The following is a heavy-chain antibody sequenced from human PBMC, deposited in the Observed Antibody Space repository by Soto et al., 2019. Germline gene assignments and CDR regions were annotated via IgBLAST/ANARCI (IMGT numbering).Heavy chain of an antibody. J-gene: IGHJ3*02. D-gene: IGHD6-13*01. Sequence: QLQLQESGPGLVKPSETLSLTCTVSGGSISSSSYYWGWIRQPPGKGLEWIGSIYYSGSTYYNPSLKSRVTISVDTSKNQFSLKLSSVTAADTAVYYCARPSMNSYSSSWPGYDAFDIWGQGTMVTVSS. CDR2: IYYSGST. CDR3: ARPSMNSYSSSWPGYDAFDI. V-gene: IGHV4-39*01. CDR1: GGSISSSSYY.